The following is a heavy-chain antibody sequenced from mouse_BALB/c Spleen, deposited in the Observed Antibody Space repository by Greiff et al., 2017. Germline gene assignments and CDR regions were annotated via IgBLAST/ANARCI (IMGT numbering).Heavy chain of an antibody. J-gene: IGHJ3*01. CDR2: IDPANGNT. V-gene: IGHV14-3*02. CDR1: GFNIKDTY. D-gene: IGHD3-2*01. CDR3: ARGDSSGYLFAY. Sequence: VQLQQSGAELVKPGASVKLSCTASGFNIKDTYMHWVKQRPEQGLEWIGRIDPANGNTKYDPKFQGKATITADTSSNTAYLQLSSLTSEDTAVYYCARGDSSGYLFAYWGQGTLVTVSA.